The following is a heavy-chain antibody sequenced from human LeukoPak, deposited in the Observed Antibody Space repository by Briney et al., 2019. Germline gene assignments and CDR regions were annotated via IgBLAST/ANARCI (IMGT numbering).Heavy chain of an antibody. J-gene: IGHJ6*03. CDR2: INPSGGST. CDR1: GYTFTSYY. Sequence: GASVKVSCKASGYTFTSYYMHWVRQAPGQGLEWMGIINPSGGSTSYAQKFQGRVTMTRDMSTSIVYMELSSLRSEDTAVYYCARGCSGGSCYSGYYYYYMDVWGKGTTVTVSS. V-gene: IGHV1-46*01. D-gene: IGHD2-15*01. CDR3: ARGCSGGSCYSGYYYYYMDV.